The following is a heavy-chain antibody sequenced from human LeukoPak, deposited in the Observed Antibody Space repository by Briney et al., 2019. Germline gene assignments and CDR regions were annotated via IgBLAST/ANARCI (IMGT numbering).Heavy chain of an antibody. V-gene: IGHV4-59*11. CDR1: GGSINSHY. J-gene: IGHJ4*02. CDR3: ARAFYYDSSRFYQYFDF. D-gene: IGHD3-22*01. CDR2: IYYNGGT. Sequence: PSETPSLTCTVSGGSINSHYWSWIRQPPGKGPEWIGYIYYNGGTHYNPSLKSRVTISVDSSKNQFSLKLTSVTAADTAVYYCARAFYYDSSRFYQYFDFWGRGNLVTVSS.